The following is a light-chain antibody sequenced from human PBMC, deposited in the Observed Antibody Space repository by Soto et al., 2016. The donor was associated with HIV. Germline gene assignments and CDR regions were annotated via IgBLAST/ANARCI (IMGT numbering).Light chain of an antibody. CDR1: NIGSQS. CDR2: DDS. CDR3: QVWDRSSDHVV. Sequence: SYVLTQPSSVSVAPGETATITCAGNNIGSQSVHWYQQRPGQAPVLVVFDDSDRPSRIPERFSGSKSGNTATLTISRVEAGDEADYYCQVWDRSSDHVVFGGGTKLPVL. V-gene: IGLV3-21*02. J-gene: IGLJ3*02.